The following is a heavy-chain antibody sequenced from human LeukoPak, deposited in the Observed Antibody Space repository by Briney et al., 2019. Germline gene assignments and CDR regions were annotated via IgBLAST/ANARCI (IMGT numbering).Heavy chain of an antibody. J-gene: IGHJ4*02. CDR1: GFIFPNAW. V-gene: IGHV3-15*01. D-gene: IGHD5-12*01. CDR2: IKSKADGGTA. CDR3: ATDTGYTGYDEPFDY. Sequence: PGGSLRLSCAASGFIFPNAWVNWVRQAPGKGLEWVGRIKSKADGGTADYAAPVKGRFSISRDNSKDTVYLQMNSLKTEDTAVYYCATDTGYTGYDEPFDYWGQGTLVTVSS.